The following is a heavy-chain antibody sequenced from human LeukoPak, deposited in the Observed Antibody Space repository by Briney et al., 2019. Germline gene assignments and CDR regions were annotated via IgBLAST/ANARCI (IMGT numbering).Heavy chain of an antibody. V-gene: IGHV4-34*01. J-gene: IGHJ4*02. CDR3: ARVAVSGDN. Sequence: SETLSLTCAVYGGSFSGYYWSWIRQPPGKGLEWIGEINHSGSTNYNPSLKSRVTISVDTSKNRFSLKLSSVTAADTAVYYCARVAVSGDNWGQGTLVTVSS. D-gene: IGHD6-19*01. CDR1: GGSFSGYY. CDR2: INHSGST.